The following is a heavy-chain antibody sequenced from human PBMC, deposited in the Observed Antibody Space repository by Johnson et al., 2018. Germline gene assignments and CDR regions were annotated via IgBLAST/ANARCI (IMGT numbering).Heavy chain of an antibody. J-gene: IGHJ6*03. CDR1: GGTFSSYT. CDR3: AGGGRQWSAFDYGYMDV. V-gene: IGHV1-69*09. Sequence: QVQLVQSGAEVKKPGSSVKVSCKASGGTFSSYTISWVRQAPGQGLEWMGRIIPILGIANYAQKFQGRVTITADKSTSTAYMELSSLRSEDTAVDYCAGGGRQWSAFDYGYMDVWGKGTTVTVSS. D-gene: IGHD2-15*01. CDR2: IIPILGIA.